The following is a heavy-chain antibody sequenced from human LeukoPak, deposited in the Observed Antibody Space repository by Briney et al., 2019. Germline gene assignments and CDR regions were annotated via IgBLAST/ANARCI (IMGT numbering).Heavy chain of an antibody. D-gene: IGHD1-7*01. CDR3: ARAKVELGYPSPYYYMDV. CDR2: INHSGST. Sequence: SETLSLTCAVYGGSFSGYYWSWIPQPPGKGLEWIGEINHSGSTNYNPSLKSRVTISVDTSKNQFSLKLSSVTAADTAVYYCARAKVELGYPSPYYYMDVWGKGTTVTVSS. J-gene: IGHJ6*03. CDR1: GGSFSGYY. V-gene: IGHV4-34*01.